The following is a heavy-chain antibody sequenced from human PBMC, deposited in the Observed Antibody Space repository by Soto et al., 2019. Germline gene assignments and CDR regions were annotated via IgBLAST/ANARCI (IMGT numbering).Heavy chain of an antibody. V-gene: IGHV1-18*01. CDR1: GYSFSSFG. CDR2: VSVPSGDT. CDR3: ARTRRRGGSCYLEY. Sequence: ASVKVSCKASGYSFSSFGISWVRQAPGQGLEWVGWVSVPSGDTSSAQNFQGRVTVTTDTSTSTAYMEVGSLRSDDTAVYYCARTRRRGGSCYLEYLGERTLVTV. J-gene: IGHJ4*02. D-gene: IGHD2-15*01.